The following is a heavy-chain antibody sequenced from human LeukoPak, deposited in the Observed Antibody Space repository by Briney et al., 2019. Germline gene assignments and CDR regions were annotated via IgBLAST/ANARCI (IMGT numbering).Heavy chain of an antibody. CDR1: GGSISSGTHY. CDR2: IYYTGIT. V-gene: IGHV4-31*03. D-gene: IGHD3-16*01. CDR3: AASSGVTLGRF. J-gene: IGHJ4*02. Sequence: SETLSLTCTVSGGSISSGTHYYNWIRQHPGKGLEWIGYIYYTGITSYNPSLKSRVTMSVDASMNQVSLKVTSLTAADTAVYYCAASSGVTLGRFWGQGALVTVSS.